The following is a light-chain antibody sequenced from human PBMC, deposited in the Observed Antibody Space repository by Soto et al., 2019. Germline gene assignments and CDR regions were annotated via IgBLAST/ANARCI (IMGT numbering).Light chain of an antibody. V-gene: IGKV3-11*01. CDR2: GAS. CDR3: QQHSHWPPWT. CDR1: ENVRTF. J-gene: IGKJ1*01. Sequence: EVVLTQSPATLSLSPGERATLSCRASENVRTFVDWYQQKPGQAPRLLIDGASNRATGIPARFSGSGSGTDFTLTISDLEPEDFAVYYCQQHSHWPPWTFGQGTKVDIK.